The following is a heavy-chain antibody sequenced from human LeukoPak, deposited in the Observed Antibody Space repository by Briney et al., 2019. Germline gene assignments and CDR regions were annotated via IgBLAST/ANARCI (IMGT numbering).Heavy chain of an antibody. Sequence: SETLSITCTVSSASITTYSSSWIRPPAGEGLEWIGRIYTSGTTNYNPSLKSRVTMSVDTSKNQFSLKLSSVTAADTAVYYCASLTGRLIDYWGQGTLVTVSS. D-gene: IGHD1-14*01. J-gene: IGHJ4*02. CDR2: IYTSGTT. V-gene: IGHV4-4*07. CDR3: ASLTGRLIDY. CDR1: SASITTYS.